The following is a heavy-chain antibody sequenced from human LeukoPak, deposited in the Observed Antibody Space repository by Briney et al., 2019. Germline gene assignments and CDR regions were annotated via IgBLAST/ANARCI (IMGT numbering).Heavy chain of an antibody. CDR1: GGSISSYY. V-gene: IGHV4-59*08. CDR2: IYYSGST. Sequence: SETLSLTCTVSGGSISSYYWSWIRQPPGKGLEWIGYIYYSGSTNYNPSLKSRVTISVDTSKNQFSLKLSSVTAADTAVYYCARRRGSSSWYMTYFDYWAREPWSPSPQ. J-gene: IGHJ4*02. D-gene: IGHD6-13*01. CDR3: ARRRGSSSWYMTYFDY.